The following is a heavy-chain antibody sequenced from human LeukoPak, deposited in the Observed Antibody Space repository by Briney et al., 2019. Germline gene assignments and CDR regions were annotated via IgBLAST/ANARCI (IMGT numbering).Heavy chain of an antibody. D-gene: IGHD1-14*01. V-gene: IGHV3-7*03. CDR2: IKQDGSEK. CDR3: ARDGDTGSDWFDP. J-gene: IGHJ5*02. CDR1: GFTFSSYW. Sequence: GGSLRLSCAASGFTFSSYWMSWVRQAPGKGLEWVANIKQDGSEKHYVDSVKGRFTISRDNAKNSLYLQMNSLRAEDTAVYYCARDGDTGSDWFDPWGQGTLVTVSS.